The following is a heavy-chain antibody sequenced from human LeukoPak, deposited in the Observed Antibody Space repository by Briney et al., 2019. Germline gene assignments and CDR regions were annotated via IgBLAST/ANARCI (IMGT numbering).Heavy chain of an antibody. CDR1: GYTFTGYY. D-gene: IGHD5-18*01. Sequence: ASVKVSCKASGYTFTGYYMHWVRQAPGQGLEWMGWIDPNSGGTNYAQKFQGRVTMTRDTSISTAYMELSRLRSDDTAVYYCARDIQEGYYYYYYMDVWGKGTTVTVSS. V-gene: IGHV1-2*02. CDR2: IDPNSGGT. J-gene: IGHJ6*03. CDR3: ARDIQEGYYYYYYMDV.